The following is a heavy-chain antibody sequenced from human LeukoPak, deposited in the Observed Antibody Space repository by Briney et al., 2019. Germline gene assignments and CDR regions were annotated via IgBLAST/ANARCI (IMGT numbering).Heavy chain of an antibody. Sequence: GGSLRLSCAASGFTFSSYWMHWVRQAPGKGLVWVSRTNSDGSSTSYADSVKGRFTISRDNAKNTLYLQMNSLRAEDTAVYYCARGYGSTPTYWGQGTLVTVFS. J-gene: IGHJ4*02. CDR1: GFTFSSYW. CDR3: ARGYGSTPTY. V-gene: IGHV3-74*01. D-gene: IGHD2-2*01. CDR2: TNSDGSST.